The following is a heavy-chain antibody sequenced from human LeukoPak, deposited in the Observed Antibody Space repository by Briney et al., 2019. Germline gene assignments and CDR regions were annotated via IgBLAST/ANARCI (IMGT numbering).Heavy chain of an antibody. Sequence: QSGGSLRLSCAASGFTFSSYAMNWVRQAPGKGLEWVSAINGNGGSTYYAVSVKGRFTISRDNSKNTLYLQMNSLRAEDTAVYYCAKDPYDYYDSSGYYYEPYFASWGPGTLVTVSS. J-gene: IGHJ4*02. CDR1: GFTFSSYA. V-gene: IGHV3-23*01. CDR3: AKDPYDYYDSSGYYYEPYFAS. D-gene: IGHD3-22*01. CDR2: INGNGGST.